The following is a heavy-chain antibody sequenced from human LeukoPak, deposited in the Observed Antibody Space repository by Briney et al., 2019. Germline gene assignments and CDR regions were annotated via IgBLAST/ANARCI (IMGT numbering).Heavy chain of an antibody. Sequence: GGSLRLSCAASGFTFSSYSMNWVRQAPGKGLEWVSYISSSSSTIYYADSVKGRFTISRDNAKNSLYLQMNSLRDEDTAAYYCVRDDRYCSGGSCRYNWFDPWGQGTLVTVSS. V-gene: IGHV3-48*02. D-gene: IGHD2-15*01. J-gene: IGHJ5*02. CDR3: VRDDRYCSGGSCRYNWFDP. CDR2: ISSSSSTI. CDR1: GFTFSSYS.